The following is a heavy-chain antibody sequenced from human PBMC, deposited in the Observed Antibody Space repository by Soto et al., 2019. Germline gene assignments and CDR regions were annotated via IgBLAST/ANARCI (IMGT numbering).Heavy chain of an antibody. Sequence: SEPLSLTWAFDVGAFRGYYWRWIRQPPGRGLELIGEMNHSLITNYNPSLSSRVTISVDTSKNQFSLKLSSVTAADTAVYYCARGSPYYDFWSGSSTGIPYFDYWGQGTLVTVSS. CDR2: MNHSLIT. D-gene: IGHD3-3*01. CDR3: ARGSPYYDFWSGSSTGIPYFDY. J-gene: IGHJ4*02. V-gene: IGHV4-34*01. CDR1: VGAFRGYY.